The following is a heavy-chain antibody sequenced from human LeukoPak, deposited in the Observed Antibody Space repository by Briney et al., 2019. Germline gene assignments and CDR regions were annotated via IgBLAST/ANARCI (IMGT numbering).Heavy chain of an antibody. CDR2: ISWNSGSI. J-gene: IGHJ4*02. V-gene: IGHV3-9*01. CDR3: ATSMGGGNIDY. D-gene: IGHD3-16*01. Sequence: GGSLRLSCAASGFTFDDYAMHWVRQAPGKGLEWVSGISWNSGSIGYADSVKGRFTISRDSSKNTLYLQLNSLRVDDTAVYYCATSMGGGNIDYWGQGTLVTVSS. CDR1: GFTFDDYA.